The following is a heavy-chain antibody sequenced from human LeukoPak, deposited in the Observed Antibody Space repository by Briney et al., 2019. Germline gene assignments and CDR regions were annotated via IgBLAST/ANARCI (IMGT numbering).Heavy chain of an antibody. J-gene: IGHJ4*02. CDR2: INHSGST. D-gene: IGHD3-10*01. CDR3: ARRLVRGRNDY. V-gene: IGHV4-34*01. Sequence: SETLSLTCAVYGGSFSGYYWSWIRQPPGRGLEWIGEINHSGSTNYNPSLKSRVTISVDTSKNQFSLKLSSVTAADTAVYYCARRLVRGRNDYWGQGTLVTVSS. CDR1: GGSFSGYY.